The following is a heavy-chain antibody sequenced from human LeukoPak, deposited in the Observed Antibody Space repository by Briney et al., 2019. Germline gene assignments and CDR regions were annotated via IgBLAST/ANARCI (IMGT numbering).Heavy chain of an antibody. V-gene: IGHV4-4*07. CDR2: IYTSGST. D-gene: IGHD6-13*01. J-gene: IGHJ5*02. Sequence: SETLSLTCTVSGGSISSYYWSWIRQPAGKGLEWIGRIYTSGSTNYNPSLKSRVTMSVDTSKNQFSLKLSSVTAADTAVYYCARVTSVAAAGTGWFDPWGQGTLVTVSS. CDR3: ARVTSVAAAGTGWFDP. CDR1: GGSISSYY.